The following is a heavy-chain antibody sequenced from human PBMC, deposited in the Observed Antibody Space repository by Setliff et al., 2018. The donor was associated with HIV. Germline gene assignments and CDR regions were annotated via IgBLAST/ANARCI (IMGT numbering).Heavy chain of an antibody. CDR2: MNPNSGNT. J-gene: IGHJ6*02. Sequence: ASVKVSCKASGSTFSTYDINWVRQAPGQGPEWMGWMNPNSGNTGYAPKLQGRVTMTRNTSISTAYMELSSLRSDGTAVYYCASSWSRVPYYGMDVWGQGTTVTVSS. V-gene: IGHV1-8*01. CDR3: ASSWSRVPYYGMDV. CDR1: GSTFSTYD.